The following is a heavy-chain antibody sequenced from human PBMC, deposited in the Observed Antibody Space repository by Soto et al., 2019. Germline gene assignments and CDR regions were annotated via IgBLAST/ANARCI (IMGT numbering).Heavy chain of an antibody. V-gene: IGHV4-59*08. CDR3: ARITREAPYTYFDY. D-gene: IGHD1-20*01. J-gene: IGHJ4*02. Sequence: SETLSLTCTVSGGSISTYYWSWIRQPPGKGLEWVGYIYYSGSTNYNPSLKSRVTISVDTSKNQFSLKLSSVTAADTAVYYCARITREAPYTYFDYWGQGTLVPVSS. CDR2: IYYSGST. CDR1: GGSISTYY.